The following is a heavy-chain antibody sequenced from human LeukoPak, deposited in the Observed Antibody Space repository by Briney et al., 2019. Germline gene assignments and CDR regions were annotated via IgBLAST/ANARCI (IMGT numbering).Heavy chain of an antibody. V-gene: IGHV1-46*01. J-gene: IGHJ4*02. CDR1: GYTFTSYH. Sequence: ASVKVSCKASGYTFTSYHMHWVRQAPGQGLEWMGIINPSGGSTTYAQKFQGRVTMTRDTSTSTAYMELRSLRSDDTAVYYCARAGMRYYDSSGYYRLDYWGQGTLVTVSS. CDR3: ARAGMRYYDSSGYYRLDY. CDR2: INPSGGST. D-gene: IGHD3-22*01.